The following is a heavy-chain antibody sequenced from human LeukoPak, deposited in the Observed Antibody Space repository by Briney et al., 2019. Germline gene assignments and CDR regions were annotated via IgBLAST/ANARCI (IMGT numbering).Heavy chain of an antibody. CDR1: GYSISNGYY. J-gene: IGHJ4*02. D-gene: IGHD6-19*01. V-gene: IGHV4-38-2*02. CDR3: ARRHSSGWFYY. Sequence: SETLSLTCTVSGYSISNGYYWDWIRQPPGRGLEWIGNIYRSGSTSYNPSLKSRVTISVDMSKNQFSLKVNSVTAADTAVYYCARRHSSGWFYYWGQGTLVTVSS. CDR2: IYRSGST.